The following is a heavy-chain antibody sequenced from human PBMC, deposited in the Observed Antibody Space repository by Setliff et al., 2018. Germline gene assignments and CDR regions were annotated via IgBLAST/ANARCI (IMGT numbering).Heavy chain of an antibody. D-gene: IGHD5-18*01. Sequence: SETLSLTCTVSGGSISSGGYYWSWIRQHPGKGLEWIGYVYYSGNTYYNPSLKGRVTISVDTSKNQFSLKLSSVTAADTAVYYCARVPRFTDTRNAFDIWGQGTMVTVSS. CDR2: VYYSGNT. CDR1: GGSISSGGYY. V-gene: IGHV4-31*03. J-gene: IGHJ3*02. CDR3: ARVPRFTDTRNAFDI.